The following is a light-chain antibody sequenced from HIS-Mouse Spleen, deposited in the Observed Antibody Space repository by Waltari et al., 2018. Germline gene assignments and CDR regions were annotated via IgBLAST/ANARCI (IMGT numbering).Light chain of an antibody. Sequence: SYELTQPPSVSVSPGQTARITCSGDALPKQYAYWYQQKPGQAPVRVIDKDSERPSGIPERFSGSSSGTTVTLTISGVQAEDEADYYCQSADSSGTYVFGGGTKLTVL. CDR2: KDS. CDR1: ALPKQY. V-gene: IGLV3-25*03. J-gene: IGLJ2*01. CDR3: QSADSSGTYV.